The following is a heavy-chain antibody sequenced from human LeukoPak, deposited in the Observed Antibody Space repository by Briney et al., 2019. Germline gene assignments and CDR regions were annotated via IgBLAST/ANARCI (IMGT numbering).Heavy chain of an antibody. CDR2: IYSGGST. J-gene: IGHJ3*02. Sequence: GGSLRLPGAASGFPVSSNYMTWVGQAPGKGLEWVSSIYSGGSTYYADSVKGRFTISRDNSKNTVSLQMNSLRAEDTAVYFCARVRLDRSERNLDAFENWGQGTMVTVSS. CDR3: ARVRLDRSERNLDAFEN. CDR1: GFPVSSNY. D-gene: IGHD1-14*01. V-gene: IGHV3-53*01.